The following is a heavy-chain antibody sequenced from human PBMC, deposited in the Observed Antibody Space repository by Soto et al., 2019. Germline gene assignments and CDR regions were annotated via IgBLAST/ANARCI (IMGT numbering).Heavy chain of an antibody. D-gene: IGHD3-3*01. J-gene: IGHJ6*02. V-gene: IGHV3-23*01. CDR2: ISGSGGST. CDR3: AKNANYDFWSGYYYGMDA. Sequence: LRLSCAASGFTFSSYAMSWVRQAPGKGLEWVSAISGSGGSTYYADSVKGRFTISRDNSKNTLYLQMNSLRAEDTAVYYCAKNANYDFWSGYYYGMDAWGQGTTVTVSS. CDR1: GFTFSSYA.